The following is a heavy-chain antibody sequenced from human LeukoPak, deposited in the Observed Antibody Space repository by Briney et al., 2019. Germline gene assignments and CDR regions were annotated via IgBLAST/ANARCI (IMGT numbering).Heavy chain of an antibody. Sequence: GGSLRLSCAASGFTFSTYAMSWVRQAPGKGLEWGSGISGSGGSTYNADSVKGRITVSRDNSKNTLYLQMNSPRAEDTAVYYCARYDGGSGPFDYWGQGTLVTVSS. CDR1: GFTFSTYA. V-gene: IGHV3-23*01. J-gene: IGHJ4*02. CDR2: ISGSGGST. CDR3: ARYDGGSGPFDY. D-gene: IGHD3-10*01.